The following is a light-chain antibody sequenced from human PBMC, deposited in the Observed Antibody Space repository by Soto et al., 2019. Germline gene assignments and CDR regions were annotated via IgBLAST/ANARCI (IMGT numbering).Light chain of an antibody. Sequence: EIVMTQSPATLSVAPGERVTFSCRASQGVSRKLAWYQHKPGQAPRLLISGASTGATGIPARFSGSWSGTEFTLTISSLQSEDCAIYYCQHYYTWPITFGGGTKVEIK. J-gene: IGKJ4*01. CDR1: QGVSRK. V-gene: IGKV3-15*01. CDR3: QHYYTWPIT. CDR2: GAS.